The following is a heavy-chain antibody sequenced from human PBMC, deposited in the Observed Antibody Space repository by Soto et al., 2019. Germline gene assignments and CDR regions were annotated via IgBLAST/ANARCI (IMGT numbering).Heavy chain of an antibody. CDR2: IGSDGSPT. Sequence: EVQLVESGGGLVQPGGSLRLSCAASGFTFSSYWIHWVRQAPGKGVVWVSRIGSDGSPTRYADSVKGRFTISRDNAKNTLYLQMSSLRAEDTAVNYCARGRGYGDYFYFDYWGQGTLVTVSS. V-gene: IGHV3-74*01. D-gene: IGHD4-17*01. J-gene: IGHJ4*02. CDR1: GFTFSSYW. CDR3: ARGRGYGDYFYFDY.